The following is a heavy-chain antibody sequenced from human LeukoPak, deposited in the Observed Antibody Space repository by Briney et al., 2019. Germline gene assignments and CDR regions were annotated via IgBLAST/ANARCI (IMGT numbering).Heavy chain of an antibody. V-gene: IGHV4-34*01. J-gene: IGHJ4*02. Sequence: SETLSLTCAVYGGTFSGYYWSWIRQPPGKGLEWIGEINHSGSNNYNPSLKSRVTISVDTSKNQYSLKRGSVTAADTAVYYCARNFIAAAAIDYWGQGTLVTVSS. CDR1: GGTFSGYY. D-gene: IGHD6-13*01. CDR2: INHSGSN. CDR3: ARNFIAAAAIDY.